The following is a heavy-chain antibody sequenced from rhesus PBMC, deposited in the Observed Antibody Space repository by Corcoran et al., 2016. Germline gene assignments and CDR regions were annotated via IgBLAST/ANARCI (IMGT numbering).Heavy chain of an antibody. CDR2: IYGSGSST. V-gene: IGHV4-169*02. CDR1: GGSISSSY. D-gene: IGHD5-36*01. J-gene: IGHJ4*01. CDR3: ASAQDIAGSRYVDY. Sequence: QLLLQESGPGLVKPSETLSVTCAVSGGSISSSYWSWIRQAPGKGLDWIGYIYGSGSSTNYNPSLRSRVTLSVDTSKNRLSLKLSSVTAADTAVYYCASAQDIAGSRYVDYWGQGVLVTVSS.